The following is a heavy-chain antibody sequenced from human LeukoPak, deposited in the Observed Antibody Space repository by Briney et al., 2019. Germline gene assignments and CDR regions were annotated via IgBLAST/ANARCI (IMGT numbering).Heavy chain of an antibody. CDR3: ARLIRGSGSSSYHFDY. J-gene: IGHJ4*02. CDR2: IYYSGST. D-gene: IGHD3-10*01. CDR1: GGSISSYY. V-gene: IGHV4-59*08. Sequence: SETLSLTCTVSGGSISSYYWSWIRQPPGKGLEWIGYIYYSGSTNYNPTLKSRVTISVDTSKNQFSLKLSSVTAADTAVYYCARLIRGSGSSSYHFDYWGQGTLVTVSS.